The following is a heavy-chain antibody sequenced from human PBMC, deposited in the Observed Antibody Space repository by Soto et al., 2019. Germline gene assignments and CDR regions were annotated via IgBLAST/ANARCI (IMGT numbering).Heavy chain of an antibody. D-gene: IGHD3-3*01. CDR3: AKEKLRFLEWLIIFDI. Sequence: GGSLRLSCAASGFTFSSYGMHWVRQAPGNGLEWVAVISYDGSNKYYADSVKGRFTISRDNSKNTLYLQMNSLRAEDTAVYYCAKEKLRFLEWLIIFDIWGQGTMVTGSS. CDR2: ISYDGSNK. CDR1: GFTFSSYG. V-gene: IGHV3-30*18. J-gene: IGHJ3*02.